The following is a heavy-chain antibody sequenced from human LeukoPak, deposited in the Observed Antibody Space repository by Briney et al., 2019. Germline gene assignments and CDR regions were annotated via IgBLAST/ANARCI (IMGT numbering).Heavy chain of an antibody. CDR1: GFTFSSYA. D-gene: IGHD4-11*01. J-gene: IGHJ4*02. V-gene: IGHV3-30*09. CDR2: ISYDGSNK. CDR3: AREHYKYYFDY. Sequence: PGRSLRLSCAASGFTFSSYAMHWVRQAPGKGLEWVAVISYDGSNKYYADSVEGRFAISRDNSKNTLYLQMNSLRAEDTAVYYCAREHYKYYFDYWGQGTLVTVSS.